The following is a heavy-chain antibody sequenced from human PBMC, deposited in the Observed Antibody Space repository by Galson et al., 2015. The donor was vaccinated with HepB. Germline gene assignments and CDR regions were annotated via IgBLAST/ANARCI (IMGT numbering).Heavy chain of an antibody. CDR2: IWYDGSTQ. D-gene: IGHD6-13*01. Sequence: SLRLSCAASGLTFSTYGMHWVRQAPGKGPEWVAVIWYDGSTQYYGDSVKGRFTISRDNSKNTLYLQMNGLRAEDTAVYFCARDLKAAAVMDYWGQGTLVTVSS. J-gene: IGHJ4*02. CDR1: GLTFSTYG. V-gene: IGHV3-33*01. CDR3: ARDLKAAAVMDY.